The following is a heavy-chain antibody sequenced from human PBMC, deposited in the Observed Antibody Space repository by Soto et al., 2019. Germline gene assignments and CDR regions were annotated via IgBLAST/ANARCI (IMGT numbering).Heavy chain of an antibody. Sequence: PSETLSLTCTVSGGAIGSTTYYWGWVRQPPGKGLEWIGSIYYSGNTYYSPSLKSRLTISVDTSKNHFSLKLSSVTAADTAVYYCARSNFYYYYAMDVWGQGTTVTVSS. CDR3: ARSNFYYYYAMDV. CDR1: GGAIGSTTYY. V-gene: IGHV4-39*02. CDR2: IYYSGNT. J-gene: IGHJ6*02.